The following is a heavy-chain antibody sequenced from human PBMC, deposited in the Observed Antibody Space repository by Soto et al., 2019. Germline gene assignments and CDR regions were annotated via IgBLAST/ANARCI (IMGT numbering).Heavy chain of an antibody. CDR2: VHHSWGS. D-gene: IGHD3-10*01. Sequence: QVQLQESGPGLVKPSETLSLSCTVSGGSISSYYWSWFRQSPGKRMEWIGYVHHSWGSSYNPSLPSRVAIALDTSKSQSSLKVPSVTATDTAVYYCARQGFGPLHGLVDVWGQGTTVTVSS. CDR3: ARQGFGPLHGLVDV. J-gene: IGHJ6*02. V-gene: IGHV4-59*08. CDR1: GGSISSYY.